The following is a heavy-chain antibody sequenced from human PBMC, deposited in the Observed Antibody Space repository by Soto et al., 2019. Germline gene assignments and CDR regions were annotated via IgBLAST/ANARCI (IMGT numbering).Heavy chain of an antibody. CDR1: GFTFSSYA. V-gene: IGHV3-30-3*01. CDR3: ARAMGGLYYYYYGMDV. D-gene: IGHD1-26*01. CDR2: ISYDGSNK. J-gene: IGHJ6*02. Sequence: QVQLVESGGGVVQPGRSLRLSCAASGFTFSSYAMHWVRQAPGKGLEWVAVISYDGSNKYYADSVKGRFTISRDNSKNTLYLQMNSLRAEDTAVYYCARAMGGLYYYYYGMDVWGQGTTVTDSS.